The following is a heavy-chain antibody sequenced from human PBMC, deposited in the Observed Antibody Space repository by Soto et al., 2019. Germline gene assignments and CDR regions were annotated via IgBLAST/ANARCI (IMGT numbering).Heavy chain of an antibody. J-gene: IGHJ3*02. Sequence: QVQLVQSGAEVKKPGSSVKVSCKASGGTFSSYAISWVRQAPGQGLEWMGGIIPIFGTANYAQKFQGRVTSTADESTSTASMELSSLRSEDTAVYYCARDRHYYDSSGYYGVDAFDIWGQGTMVTVSS. CDR1: GGTFSSYA. V-gene: IGHV1-69*01. CDR2: IIPIFGTA. D-gene: IGHD3-22*01. CDR3: ARDRHYYDSSGYYGVDAFDI.